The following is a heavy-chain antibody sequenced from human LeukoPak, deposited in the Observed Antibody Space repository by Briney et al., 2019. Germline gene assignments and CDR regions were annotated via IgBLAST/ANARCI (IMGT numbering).Heavy chain of an antibody. CDR2: IIGGGGST. CDR3: AKDGRSFGSGSPYLDY. Sequence: PGGSLRLSCAASGFTFSNYVMTWVRQAPGKGLEWVSAIIGGGGSTHYADSVKGRFTISRDNSKNTLYLQMNSLRAEDTAVYYCAKDGRSFGSGSPYLDYWGQGTLVTVS. CDR1: GFTFSNYV. J-gene: IGHJ4*02. V-gene: IGHV3-23*01. D-gene: IGHD3-10*01.